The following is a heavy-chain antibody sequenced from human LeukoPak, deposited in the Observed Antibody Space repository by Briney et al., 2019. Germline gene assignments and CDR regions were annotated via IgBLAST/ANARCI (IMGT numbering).Heavy chain of an antibody. J-gene: IGHJ3*02. CDR3: ATLRRGIVMRNAFDI. D-gene: IGHD2/OR15-2a*01. Sequence: GGSLRLSCAASGFTFSSYAMSWVRQAPGKGLEWVSAISATGGSTDYADSVKGRFTISRDNSKNTLYLQMNSLRAEDTAVYYCATLRRGIVMRNAFDIWGQGTMVTVSS. CDR1: GFTFSSYA. CDR2: ISATGGST. V-gene: IGHV3-23*01.